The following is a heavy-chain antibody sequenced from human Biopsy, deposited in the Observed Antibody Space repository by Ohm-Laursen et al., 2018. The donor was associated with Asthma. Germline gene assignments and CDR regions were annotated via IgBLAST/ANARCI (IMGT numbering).Heavy chain of an antibody. J-gene: IGHJ4*02. Sequence: PSDTLSLTCSVSGGSISSDYWSWIRQPPGKGLEWIGHIYYSGTTKYHPSLKSRVTISVDTSKNQFSLKLRSVTAADAAVYYCARGISRVTGLFDHFDSWGQGTLVTVSS. D-gene: IGHD2-21*02. CDR1: GGSISSDY. CDR2: IYYSGTT. CDR3: ARGISRVTGLFDHFDS. V-gene: IGHV4-59*07.